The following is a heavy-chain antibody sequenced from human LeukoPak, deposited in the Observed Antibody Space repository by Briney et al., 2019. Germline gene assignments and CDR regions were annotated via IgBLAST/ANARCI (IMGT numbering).Heavy chain of an antibody. D-gene: IGHD5-18*01. J-gene: IGHJ4*02. V-gene: IGHV5-51*01. CDR2: IYPGDSDT. CDR1: GYSFASYS. Sequence: GESLKISCKGSGYSFASYSIGWVRQMPGKGLEWMGIIYPGDSDTRYSPSFQGQVTISADKSISTAYLLWSGLKASDTAIYYCARGYNYDHTAFEYWGQGTLVTVSS. CDR3: ARGYNYDHTAFEY.